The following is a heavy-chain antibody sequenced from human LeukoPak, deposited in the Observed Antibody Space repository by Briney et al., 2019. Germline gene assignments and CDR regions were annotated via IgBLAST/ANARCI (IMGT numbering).Heavy chain of an antibody. D-gene: IGHD4-17*01. Sequence: SETLSLTCSVSGGSISSFYWTWIRQPPGKGLEWIGYIYDSGAINYNPSVKSRVNISLDTSKNQFSLKLSSVIAADTAVYYCASSAVTPARVDYWGQGTLVTVSS. J-gene: IGHJ4*02. CDR2: IYDSGAI. CDR1: GGSISSFY. V-gene: IGHV4-59*01. CDR3: ASSAVTPARVDY.